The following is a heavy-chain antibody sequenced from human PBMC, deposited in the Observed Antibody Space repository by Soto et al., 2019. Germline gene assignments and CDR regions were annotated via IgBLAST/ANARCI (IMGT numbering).Heavy chain of an antibody. J-gene: IGHJ5*01. D-gene: IGHD2-15*01. CDR3: ARGHLSDVVVVPDALDS. Sequence: QVPLVQSGAEVKKPGASVKVSCQTSGYTFTDYVISWVRQAPGQGLEWMGWINNYNGNTNYAQNLQGRVTMTTDTSTDTAYMEVRSLRSDDTAVYYCARGHLSDVVVVPDALDSWGHGIRVTVSS. V-gene: IGHV1-18*01. CDR1: GYTFTDYV. CDR2: INNYNGNT.